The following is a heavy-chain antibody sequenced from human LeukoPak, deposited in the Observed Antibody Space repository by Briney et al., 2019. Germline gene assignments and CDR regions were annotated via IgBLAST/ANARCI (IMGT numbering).Heavy chain of an antibody. V-gene: IGHV1-18*01. CDR3: ARTPRIAVAGMGFYYFDY. CDR2: ISAYNGNT. CDR1: GYTFTTYG. Sequence: RASVKVSCKASGYTFTTYGSSWVRQAPGQGLEWMGWISAYNGNTNYAQRLQGRVTMTTDTSTSTAYMELSSLRSEDTAVYYCARTPRIAVAGMGFYYFDYWGQGTLVTVSS. D-gene: IGHD6-19*01. J-gene: IGHJ4*02.